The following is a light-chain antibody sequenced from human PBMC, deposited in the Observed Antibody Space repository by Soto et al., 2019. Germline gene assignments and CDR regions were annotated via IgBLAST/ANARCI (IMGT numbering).Light chain of an antibody. CDR3: QQYNTFSLFT. Sequence: DVQLAQSPSTLPASVGDRVTITCRASQNIDSRLAWYQQKPGKAPKLLVYDASILERGVPSTFSGSGSGTDFTLTISSLQPEDFATYYCQQYNTFSLFTFGPGTKVETK. V-gene: IGKV1-5*01. CDR2: DAS. CDR1: QNIDSR. J-gene: IGKJ3*01.